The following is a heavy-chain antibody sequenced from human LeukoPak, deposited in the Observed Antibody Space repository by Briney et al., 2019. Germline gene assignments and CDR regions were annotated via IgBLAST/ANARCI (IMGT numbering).Heavy chain of an antibody. CDR2: ISSSSSYI. Sequence: GSLRLSCAASGFTFSSYSMNWVRQAPGKGLEWVSSISSSSSYIYYADSVKGRFTISRDNAKNSLYLQMNSLRAEDTAVYYCARVPYPYCSGGSCYLDYWGQGTLVTVSS. CDR3: ARVPYPYCSGGSCYLDY. V-gene: IGHV3-21*01. CDR1: GFTFSSYS. D-gene: IGHD2-15*01. J-gene: IGHJ4*02.